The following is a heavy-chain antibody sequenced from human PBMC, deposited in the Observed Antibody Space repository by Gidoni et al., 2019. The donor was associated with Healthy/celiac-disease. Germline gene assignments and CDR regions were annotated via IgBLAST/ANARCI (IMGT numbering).Heavy chain of an antibody. V-gene: IGHV3-7*01. CDR2: IKQDGSEK. J-gene: IGHJ6*02. CDR1: GFTFSSYW. D-gene: IGHD6-13*01. Sequence: EVQLVESGGGLVQPGGSLRLSCAASGFTFSSYWMSWFRQAPGKGLEWVANIKQDGSEKYYVDSVKGRFTISRDNAKNSLYLQMNSLRAEDTAVYYCARWTHAFSSSWYNYYYYYGMDVWGQGTTVTVSS. CDR3: ARWTHAFSSSWYNYYYYYGMDV.